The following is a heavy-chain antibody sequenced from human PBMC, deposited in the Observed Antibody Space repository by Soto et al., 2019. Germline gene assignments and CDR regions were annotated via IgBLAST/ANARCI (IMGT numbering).Heavy chain of an antibody. CDR3: ARGLYSGWYFDY. CDR1: GYSFTSYG. J-gene: IGHJ4*02. V-gene: IGHV1-18*01. D-gene: IGHD6-19*01. Sequence: XSVKVSCKGSGYSFTSYGISWVRQAPGQGLEWMGWISAYNGNTNYAQKLQGRVTMTTDTSTSTAYMELRSLRSDDTAVYYCARGLYSGWYFDYWGQGTLVTVSS. CDR2: ISAYNGNT.